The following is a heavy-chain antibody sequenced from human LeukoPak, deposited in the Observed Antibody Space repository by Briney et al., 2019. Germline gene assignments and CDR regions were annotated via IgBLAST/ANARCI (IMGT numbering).Heavy chain of an antibody. CDR1: GFTFSSYG. D-gene: IGHD3-10*01. J-gene: IGHJ4*02. V-gene: IGHV3-30*18. CDR2: IGNDGAAK. CDR3: AKEEAWGVNAFDY. Sequence: GGSLRLSCAASGFTFSSYGIHWVRQAPGKGLEWVAVIGNDGAAKYYADSVRGRFTISRDNSKNTLHLQMNSLSAEDTAVYYCAKEEAWGVNAFDYWGQGTLVTVSS.